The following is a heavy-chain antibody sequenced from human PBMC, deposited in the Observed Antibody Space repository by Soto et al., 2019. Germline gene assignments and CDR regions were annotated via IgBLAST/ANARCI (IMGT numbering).Heavy chain of an antibody. J-gene: IGHJ6*02. CDR1: SGSISSNSYL. Sequence: SETLSLTCSVSSGSISSNSYLWGWIRQPPGKGLEWIGAILYSGDTYYSESLKSRVTMSVDTAKNQFSLKLNSVTATDTAVYYCARQGRNTKIVILRHYATDFWGQGTAVTVSS. D-gene: IGHD3-22*01. CDR3: ARQGRNTKIVILRHYATDF. CDR2: ILYSGDT. V-gene: IGHV4-39*01.